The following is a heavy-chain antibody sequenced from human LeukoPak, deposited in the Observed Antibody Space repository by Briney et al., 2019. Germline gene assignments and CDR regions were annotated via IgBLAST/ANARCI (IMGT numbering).Heavy chain of an antibody. CDR1: GGSISSHY. CDR3: ARSERRAQKDTYYNHYYYMDG. J-gene: IGHJ6*03. CDR2: IYFCGYT. Sequence: SETVSLTCVVSGGSISSHYCSWLRQPPGKGLEWMGYIYFCGYTNYNPALKTRVTISVDTSNTHFSLRPTSVTAADTAVYYCARSERRAQKDTYYNHYYYMDGWGKGTTVTVSS. V-gene: IGHV4-59*11. D-gene: IGHD6-25*01.